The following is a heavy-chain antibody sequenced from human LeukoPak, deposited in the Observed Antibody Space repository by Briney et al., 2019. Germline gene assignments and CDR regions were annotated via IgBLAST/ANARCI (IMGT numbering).Heavy chain of an antibody. V-gene: IGHV1-8*01. Sequence: ASVKVSCKASGYTFTSYVINWVRQATGQGVEWMGWMNPNSGNTGYAQKFQGRVTMTRYTSISTAYMALSSLRSEDTAVYYCARVRQQLRGVYFDYWGQGTLVTVSS. CDR2: MNPNSGNT. D-gene: IGHD6-13*01. J-gene: IGHJ4*02. CDR1: GYTFTSYV. CDR3: ARVRQQLRGVYFDY.